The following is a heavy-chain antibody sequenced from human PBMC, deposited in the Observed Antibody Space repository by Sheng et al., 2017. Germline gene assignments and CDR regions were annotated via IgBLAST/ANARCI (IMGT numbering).Heavy chain of an antibody. Sequence: QVQLVQSGAEVKKPGSSVKVSCKASGGTFSSYAISWVRQAPGQGLEWMGGIIPIFGTANYAQKFQGRVTITTDESTSTAYMELSSLRSEDTAVYYCARLGYCSGGSCYAAVFDYWGQGTLVTVSS. D-gene: IGHD2-15*01. CDR2: IIPIFGTA. J-gene: IGHJ4*02. V-gene: IGHV1-69*05. CDR1: GGTFSSYA. CDR3: ARLGYCSGGSCYAAVFDY.